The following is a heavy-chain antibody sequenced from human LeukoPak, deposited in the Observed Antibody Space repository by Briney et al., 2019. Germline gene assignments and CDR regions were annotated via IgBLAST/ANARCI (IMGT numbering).Heavy chain of an antibody. CDR3: AREYQLLVYYYYYMDV. CDR1: GYSISSGYY. Sequence: SETLSLTCTVSGYSISSGYYWGWIRPPPGKGLEWIGIIYHSGSTHFNPSLKSRVTISVDTSKNQFSLKLSSVTAADTAVYYCAREYQLLVYYYYYMDVWGKGTTVTVSS. V-gene: IGHV4-38-2*02. D-gene: IGHD2-2*01. CDR2: IYHSGST. J-gene: IGHJ6*03.